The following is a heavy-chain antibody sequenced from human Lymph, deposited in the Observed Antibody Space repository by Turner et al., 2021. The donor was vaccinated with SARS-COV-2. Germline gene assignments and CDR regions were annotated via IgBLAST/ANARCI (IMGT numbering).Heavy chain of an antibody. V-gene: IGHV3-53*01. J-gene: IGHJ6*02. CDR1: GFTVSSNY. D-gene: IGHD3-3*01. CDR2: IYSGGST. Sequence: EVQLMESGGGLIQHGGSLRLSCAASGFTVSSNYMSWVRQAPGKGLEWVSVIYSGGSTYYADSVKGRFTISRDNSKNTLYLQMNSLRAEDTAVYYCARDLMEVGGMDVWGQGTTVTVSS. CDR3: ARDLMEVGGMDV.